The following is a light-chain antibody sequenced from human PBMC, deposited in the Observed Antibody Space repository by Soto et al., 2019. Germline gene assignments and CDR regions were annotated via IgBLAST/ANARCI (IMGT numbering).Light chain of an antibody. J-gene: IGLJ1*01. CDR3: GTWDSSLSAGV. CDR1: SSKIGNNY. CDR2: DNN. Sequence: QSVLTQPPSVSAAPGEKVTISCSGSSSKIGNNYVSWYQQLPGTAPKLLIYDNNKRPSGIPDRFSGSKSGTSATLGITGLQTGDEADYYCGTWDSSLSAGVFGNGTKVTVL. V-gene: IGLV1-51*01.